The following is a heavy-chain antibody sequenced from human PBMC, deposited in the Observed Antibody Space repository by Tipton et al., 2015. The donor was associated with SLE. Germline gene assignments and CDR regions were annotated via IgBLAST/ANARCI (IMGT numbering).Heavy chain of an antibody. J-gene: IGHJ5*02. Sequence: SLRLSCAASAFTFSDHDMSWIRLAPGKGLEWVSYISSSNNYTYYADSVKGRFTMSRDNTKKSLYLQMNSLRAEDTAVYFCARDGGPNCSGGSCFSPSWGQGTLVTVSS. CDR3: ARDGGPNCSGGSCFSPS. CDR2: ISSSNNYT. D-gene: IGHD2-15*01. CDR1: AFTFSDHD. V-gene: IGHV3-11*06.